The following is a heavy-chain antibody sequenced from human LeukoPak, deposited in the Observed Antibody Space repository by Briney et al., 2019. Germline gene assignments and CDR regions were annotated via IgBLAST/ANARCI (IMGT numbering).Heavy chain of an antibody. V-gene: IGHV1-69*13. J-gene: IGHJ4*02. CDR2: IIPIFGTA. Sequence: SVKVSCKASGYTFTSYGISWVRQAPGQGLEWMGGIIPIFGTANYAQKFQGRVTITADESTSTAYMELSSLRSEDTAVYYCARGHGFGVVIMNFDYWGQGTLVTVSS. D-gene: IGHD3-3*01. CDR3: ARGHGFGVVIMNFDY. CDR1: GYTFTSYG.